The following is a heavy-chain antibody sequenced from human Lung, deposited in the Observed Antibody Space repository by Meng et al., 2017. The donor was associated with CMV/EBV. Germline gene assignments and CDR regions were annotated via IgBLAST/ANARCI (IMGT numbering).Heavy chain of an antibody. CDR1: GYTFTDYY. V-gene: IGHV1-2*02. D-gene: IGHD6-19*01. Sequence: ASVNVSXKASGYTFTDYYMHWVRQAPGQGLEWMGWINPNSGGTSYAQKFHDRVTMTRDTSISTAYMELRRLTSDDSAVYYCATLPPVAARYYYNGFDVWGQGTXVTVSS. CDR2: INPNSGGT. CDR3: ATLPPVAARYYYNGFDV. J-gene: IGHJ6*02.